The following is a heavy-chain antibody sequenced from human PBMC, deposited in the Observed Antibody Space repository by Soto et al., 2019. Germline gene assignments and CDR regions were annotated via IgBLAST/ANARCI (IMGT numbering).Heavy chain of an antibody. J-gene: IGHJ5*02. V-gene: IGHV1-18*01. D-gene: IGHD2-2*02. CDR2: ISAYNGNT. CDR1: GYTFTSYG. Sequence: QVQLVQSGAEVKKPGASVKVSCKASGYTFTSYGISWVRQAPVQWLEWMGWISAYNGNTNYAQKLQGRVTMTTDRATRTAYLELRSLRSADTAVYYCARGDCSSTICYTLNWFDPWGQGTLVTVSS. CDR3: ARGDCSSTICYTLNWFDP.